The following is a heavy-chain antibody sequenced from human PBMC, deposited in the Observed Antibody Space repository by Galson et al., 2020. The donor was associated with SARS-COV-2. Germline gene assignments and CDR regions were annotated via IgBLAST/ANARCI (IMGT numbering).Heavy chain of an antibody. CDR1: GFSLRTSG. J-gene: IGHJ1*01. Sequence: GESLKISCAASGFSLRTSGMHWVRQAPGKGLEWVAVTWYGGSFIYYADSVKGRFTMSRDDSTNTVYLEMNRLRADDTAIYYCARGSGLSSPPAHYYDTRVYFAEYFQEWGLGTLVTVSS. CDR2: TWYGGSFI. V-gene: IGHV3-33*01. D-gene: IGHD3-22*01. CDR3: ARGSGLSSPPAHYYDTRVYFAEYFQE.